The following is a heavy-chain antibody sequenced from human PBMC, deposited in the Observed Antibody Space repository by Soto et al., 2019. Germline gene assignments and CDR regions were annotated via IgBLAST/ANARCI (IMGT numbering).Heavy chain of an antibody. D-gene: IGHD2-21*01. CDR2: ISWNSGSI. J-gene: IGHJ4*02. CDR1: GFTFDDYA. Sequence: EVQLVESGGGLVQPGRSLRLSCAASGFTFDDYAMHWVRQAPGKGLEWVSGISWNSGSIGYADSVKGRFTISRDNAKNSLYLHMNSLRAEDTALYYCASIAKQYYFDYWGQGTLVTVSS. CDR3: ASIAKQYYFDY. V-gene: IGHV3-9*01.